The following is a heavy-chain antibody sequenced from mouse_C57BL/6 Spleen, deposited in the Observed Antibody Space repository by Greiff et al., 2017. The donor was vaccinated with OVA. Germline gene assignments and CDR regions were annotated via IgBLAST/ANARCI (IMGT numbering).Heavy chain of an antibody. CDR1: GFTFSSYA. CDR2: ISDGGSYT. Sequence: EVKLVESGGGLVKPGGSLKLSCAASGFTFSSYAMSWVRQTPEKRLEWVATISDGGSYTYYPDNVKGRFTISRDNAKNNLYLQMSHLKSEDTAMYYCARDGYDYGDGAWFAYWGQGTLVTVSA. J-gene: IGHJ3*01. CDR3: ARDGYDYGDGAWFAY. D-gene: IGHD2-4*01. V-gene: IGHV5-4*01.